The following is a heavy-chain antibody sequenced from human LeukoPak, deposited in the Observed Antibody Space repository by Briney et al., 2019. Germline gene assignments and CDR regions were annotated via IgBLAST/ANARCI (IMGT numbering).Heavy chain of an antibody. J-gene: IGHJ4*02. CDR3: ARDEGASL. V-gene: IGHV3-33*01. CDR2: IWFDGSNN. CDR1: GFTFRSYG. Sequence: PGGSLRLSCAASGFTFRSYGMHWVRQAPGKGLEWVAVIWFDGSNNYYADSVKGRFTISRDNAKNSLYLQMNSLRAEDTAVYYCARDEGASLWGQGTLVTVSS. D-gene: IGHD4/OR15-4a*01.